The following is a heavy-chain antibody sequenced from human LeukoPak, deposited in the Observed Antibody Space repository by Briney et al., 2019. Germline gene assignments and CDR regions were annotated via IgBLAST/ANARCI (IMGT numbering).Heavy chain of an antibody. J-gene: IGHJ4*02. CDR2: IYYSGST. CDR3: ARDSSGYYRLDY. CDR1: GGSISSGDYY. D-gene: IGHD3-22*01. V-gene: IGHV4-30-4*01. Sequence: QTLSLTCTVSGGSISSGDYYWSRIRQAPGKGLEWIGYIYYSGSTYYNPSLKSRVTISVDTSKNQFSLKLSSVTAADTAVYYCARDSSGYYRLDYWGQGPLVSASS.